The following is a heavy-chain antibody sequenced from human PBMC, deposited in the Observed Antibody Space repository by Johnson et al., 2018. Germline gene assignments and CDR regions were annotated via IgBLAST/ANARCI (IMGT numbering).Heavy chain of an antibody. CDR1: GFSFRSYA. CDR3: AKACLPDSSGYHDAVHI. D-gene: IGHD3-22*01. V-gene: IGHV3-30*18. J-gene: IGHJ3*02. Sequence: QVQLQESGGGVVQPGRSLSLSCEASGFSFRSYAFHWVRQAPGKGLEWVVALSYDGSDKYYTDSVKGRFTISRDNSRNTGHLQMTSLRPEDTAVYYCAKACLPDSSGYHDAVHIWGQGTMVIVSS. CDR2: LSYDGSDK.